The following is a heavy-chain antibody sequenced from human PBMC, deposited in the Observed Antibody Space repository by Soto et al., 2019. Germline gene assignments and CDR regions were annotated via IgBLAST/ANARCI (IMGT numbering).Heavy chain of an antibody. Sequence: GGSLRLSCVASGFNFDDSAMNWVRQVPGKGPEWVSGITWNSGHILYADSVKGRFTISRDNAKKSLYLELNSLRPEDTALYYCAKGRSSMIVVVMDYWGQGTPVTVSS. D-gene: IGHD3-22*01. V-gene: IGHV3-9*01. J-gene: IGHJ4*02. CDR3: AKGRSSMIVVVMDY. CDR2: ITWNSGHI. CDR1: GFNFDDSA.